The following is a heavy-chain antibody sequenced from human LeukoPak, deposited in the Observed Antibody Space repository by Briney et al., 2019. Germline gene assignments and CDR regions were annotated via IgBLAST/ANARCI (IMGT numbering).Heavy chain of an antibody. CDR2: IWYDGSNK. CDR3: ARYIAVKAFDI. Sequence: GRSLRLSCAASGFTFSSYGMQWVRQAPGKGLDWVAGIWYDGSNKNYADSVKGRFTISRDNSKNTLYLQMNSLRAEDTAVYYCARYIAVKAFDIWGQGTMVTVSS. V-gene: IGHV3-33*01. D-gene: IGHD6-19*01. CDR1: GFTFSSYG. J-gene: IGHJ3*02.